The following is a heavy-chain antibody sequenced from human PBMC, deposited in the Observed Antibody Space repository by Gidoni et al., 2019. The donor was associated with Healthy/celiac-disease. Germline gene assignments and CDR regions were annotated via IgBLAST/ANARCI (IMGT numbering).Heavy chain of an antibody. J-gene: IGHJ4*02. CDR3: TTVDRSELESVNFDY. CDR2: IKSKTDGGTT. CDR1: GFTFSTAW. Sequence: EVQLVESGGCLVTPGGSLRLSCAASGFTFSTAWMNWVRQAPGKGLEWVGRIKSKTDGGTTDYAAPVKGRFTISRDDSKNTLYLQMNRLKTEDTAVYYCTTVDRSELESVNFDYWGQGTLVTVSS. V-gene: IGHV3-15*07. D-gene: IGHD1-1*01.